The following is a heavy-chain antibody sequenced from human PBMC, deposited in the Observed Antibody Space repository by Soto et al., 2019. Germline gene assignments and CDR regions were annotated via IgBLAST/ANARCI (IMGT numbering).Heavy chain of an antibody. CDR1: GFTFSSYS. D-gene: IGHD6-19*01. J-gene: IGHJ6*02. Sequence: GGSLRLSCAASGFTFSSYSMNWVRQAPGKGLEWVSYISSSSSTIYYADSVKGRFTISRDNAKNSLYLQLNSLRDEDTAVYYCARISSGWYFSGYYGMDVCGQGTTVTVSS. V-gene: IGHV3-48*02. CDR2: ISSSSSTI. CDR3: ARISSGWYFSGYYGMDV.